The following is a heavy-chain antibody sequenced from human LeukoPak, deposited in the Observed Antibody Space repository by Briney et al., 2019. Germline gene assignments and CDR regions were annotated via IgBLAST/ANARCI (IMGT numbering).Heavy chain of an antibody. V-gene: IGHV3-23*01. CDR3: ARGFGIYYDSLDY. Sequence: PGGSLRLSCAASGFTFSSYVMSWVRQAPGKGLEWVSAISGSGGSTYYPDSVKGRFTISRDNAKNSLYLQMNSLRAEDTAVYYCARGFGIYYDSLDYWGQGTLVTVSS. J-gene: IGHJ4*02. D-gene: IGHD3-22*01. CDR1: GFTFSSYV. CDR2: ISGSGGST.